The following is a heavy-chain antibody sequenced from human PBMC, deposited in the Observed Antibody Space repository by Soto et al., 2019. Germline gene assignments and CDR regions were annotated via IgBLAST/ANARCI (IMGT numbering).Heavy chain of an antibody. CDR2: ISCDGGST. CDR3: AKDMGRLRRRAEINYYGMDV. V-gene: IGHV3-43*01. Sequence: PGGSLRLSCAASGFTFDDYTMHWVRHAPGEGLEWVSLISCDGGSTYYADSVKGRFTISRDNSKNSLYLQMNSLRTEDTALYYCAKDMGRLRRRAEINYYGMDVWGQGTTVTVSS. CDR1: GFTFDDYT. D-gene: IGHD5-12*01. J-gene: IGHJ6*02.